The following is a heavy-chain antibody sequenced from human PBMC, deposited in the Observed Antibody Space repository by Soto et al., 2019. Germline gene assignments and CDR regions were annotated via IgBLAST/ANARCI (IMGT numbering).Heavy chain of an antibody. Sequence: GGSLRLSCVASGFTFSTHSMNWVRQAPGKGLEWVAHISTSGATRYYADSVKGRFTISRDNAKTSLYLQMDSLRNEDTAVYYCAKDMVRGVIPPILDYWGQGTLVTVSS. J-gene: IGHJ4*02. D-gene: IGHD3-10*01. CDR2: ISTSGATR. CDR3: AKDMVRGVIPPILDY. V-gene: IGHV3-48*02. CDR1: GFTFSTHS.